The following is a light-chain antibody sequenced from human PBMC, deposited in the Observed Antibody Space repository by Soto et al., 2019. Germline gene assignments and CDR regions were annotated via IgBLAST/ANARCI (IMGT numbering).Light chain of an antibody. J-gene: IGLJ1*01. CDR1: SSDVGGFNY. Sequence: QSVLTQPASVSGSPGQSITISCTGTSSDVGGFNYVSWSQHIPDKAPKLMIYDVTYRPSGISNRFSGSKSGNTASLTISGFQAEDEADYYCSSYTSSSTFVFGTGTKLTVL. CDR3: SSYTSSSTFV. V-gene: IGLV2-14*03. CDR2: DVT.